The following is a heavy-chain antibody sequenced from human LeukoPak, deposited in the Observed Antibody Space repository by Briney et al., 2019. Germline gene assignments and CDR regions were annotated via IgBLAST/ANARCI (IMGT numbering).Heavy chain of an antibody. D-gene: IGHD3-9*01. Sequence: ASVKVSFKASGYTFTSYAMHWVRQAPGQRLEWMGWINAGNGNTKYSRKFQGRVTITRDTSASTAYMELSSLRSEDTAVYYCAREARDFDWLLFDLWGRGTLVTVSS. CDR2: INAGNGNT. J-gene: IGHJ2*01. V-gene: IGHV1-3*01. CDR1: GYTFTSYA. CDR3: AREARDFDWLLFDL.